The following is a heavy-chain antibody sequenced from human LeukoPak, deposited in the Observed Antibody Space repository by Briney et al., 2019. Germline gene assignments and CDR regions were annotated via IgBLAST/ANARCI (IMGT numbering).Heavy chain of an antibody. D-gene: IGHD2-2*01. J-gene: IGHJ3*02. CDR3: ARDLRVVPAASYSQEGDAFDI. V-gene: IGHV4-4*07. CDR2: IYTSGST. Sequence: SETLSLTCTVSGGSISSYYWSWIRQPAGKGLEWIGRIYTSGSTNYNPSLKSRVTMSVDTSKNQFSLKLSSVTAADTAVYYCARDLRVVPAASYSQEGDAFDIWGQGTMVTVSS. CDR1: GGSISSYY.